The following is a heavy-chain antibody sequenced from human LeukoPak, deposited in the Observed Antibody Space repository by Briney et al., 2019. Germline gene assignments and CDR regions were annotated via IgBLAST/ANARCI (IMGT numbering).Heavy chain of an antibody. CDR1: GYTLTELS. CDR3: ARADFDKWPNYYYYYYMDV. D-gene: IGHD3-22*01. CDR2: FDPEDGET. J-gene: IGHJ6*03. V-gene: IGHV1-24*01. Sequence: ASVKVSCKVSGYTLTELSMHWVRQAPGKGLEWMGGFDPEDGETFYAQKFQGRVTMTEDTSTDTAYMELSSLRSEDTAVYYCARADFDKWPNYYYYYYMDVWGKGTTVTVSS.